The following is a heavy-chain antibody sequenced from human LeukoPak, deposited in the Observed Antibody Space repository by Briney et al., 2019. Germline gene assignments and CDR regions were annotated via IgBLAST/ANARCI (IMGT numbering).Heavy chain of an antibody. J-gene: IGHJ3*01. CDR2: ISAYNGNT. V-gene: IGHV1-18*01. D-gene: IGHD3-10*01. Sequence: GASVKVSCKASGYTFTSYGISWVRQAPGQGLEWMGWISAYNGNTNYAQKPQGRVTMTTDTSTSTAYMELRSLRSDDTAIYYCARDLYYYGSGSYYDVFDVWGQGTMVTVSS. CDR3: ARDLYYYGSGSYYDVFDV. CDR1: GYTFTSYG.